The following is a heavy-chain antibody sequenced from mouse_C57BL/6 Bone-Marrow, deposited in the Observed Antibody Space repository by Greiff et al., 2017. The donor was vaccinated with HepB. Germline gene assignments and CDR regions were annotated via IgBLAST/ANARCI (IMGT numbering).Heavy chain of an antibody. CDR3: ALACDGYAYFDY. CDR2: IYYSDTN. CDR1: GFSITTGNYR. V-gene: IGHV3-5*01. J-gene: IGHJ2*01. Sequence: EVQVVESGPGLVKPSQTVFLSCTVSGFSITTGNYRWSWLRQFPGNKLVWIGYIYYSDTNNYNPSLTSRTTITRNTPKNQYILGMNSLTAEDTATYCCALACDGYAYFDYWGRGTTLTVSS. D-gene: IGHD2-3*01.